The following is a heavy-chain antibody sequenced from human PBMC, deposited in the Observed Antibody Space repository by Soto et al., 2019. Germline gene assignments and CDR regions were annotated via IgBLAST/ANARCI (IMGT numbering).Heavy chain of an antibody. Sequence: EVQLVESGGGLVQPGGFLRLSCAASGFTVSSNYMSWVRQAPGKGLEWVSVIYSGGSTYYADSVKGRFTISRDNSKNTLYLQMNSLRAEDTAVYYCAREGTAMATIDYWGQGTLVTVSS. D-gene: IGHD5-18*01. J-gene: IGHJ4*02. CDR3: AREGTAMATIDY. CDR1: GFTVSSNY. CDR2: IYSGGST. V-gene: IGHV3-66*01.